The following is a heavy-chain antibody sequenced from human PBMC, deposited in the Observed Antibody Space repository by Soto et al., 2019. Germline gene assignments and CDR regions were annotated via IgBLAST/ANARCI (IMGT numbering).Heavy chain of an antibody. CDR1: GGSIKSGGYY. CDR2: IHYRGRT. CDR3: ARCRDAFGFDS. J-gene: IGHJ4*02. Sequence: SETLSLTCNVSGGSIKSGGYYWGWIRQPPGKGLEWIGYIHYRGRTSYNPSLESRASISLDTSGHHFSLKLTAVTAADTAVYYCARCRDAFGFDSWGQGTLVTVSS. V-gene: IGHV4-31*03. D-gene: IGHD2-15*01.